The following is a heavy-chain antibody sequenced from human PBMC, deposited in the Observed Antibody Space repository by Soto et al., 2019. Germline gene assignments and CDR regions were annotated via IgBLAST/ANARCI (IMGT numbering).Heavy chain of an antibody. Sequence: QVQLQESGPGLVKPSETLSLTCTVSGGSVSSGSYYWSWIRQPPGKGLEWIGYIYYSGSTNYNPSLRTRVPISVDTSKNQFSLRLSSVTAADTAVYYCARGVGVVTFFDYWGQGTLVTVSS. D-gene: IGHD3-3*01. J-gene: IGHJ4*02. V-gene: IGHV4-61*01. CDR2: IYYSGST. CDR1: GGSVSSGSYY. CDR3: ARGVGVVTFFDY.